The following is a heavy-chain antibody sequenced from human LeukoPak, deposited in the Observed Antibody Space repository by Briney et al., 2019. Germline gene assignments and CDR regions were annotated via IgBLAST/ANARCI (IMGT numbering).Heavy chain of an antibody. Sequence: GGSLRLSCAASGFTFSSYWMHWVRQAPGKGLVWVSRINSDGSSTSYADSVKGRFTISRDDAKNTLYLQMNSLRAEDTAVYYCARGYRNWNDVLSSWGQGTLVTVSS. D-gene: IGHD1-1*01. CDR3: ARGYRNWNDVLSS. CDR1: GFTFSSYW. J-gene: IGHJ4*02. V-gene: IGHV3-74*01. CDR2: INSDGSST.